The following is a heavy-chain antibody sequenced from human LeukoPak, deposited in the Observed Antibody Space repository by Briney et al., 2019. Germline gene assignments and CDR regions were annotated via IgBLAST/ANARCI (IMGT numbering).Heavy chain of an antibody. J-gene: IGHJ6*02. CDR1: GYAFTGYN. D-gene: IGHD3-22*01. CDR3: ARADYYDSSGYYYYYYGMDV. V-gene: IGHV1-2*02. Sequence: ASVKVSCKASGYAFTGYNMHWVRQAPGQGLEWMGWINPNSGGTNYAQKFQGRVTMTRDTSISTAYMELSRLRSDDTAVYYCARADYYDSSGYYYYYYGMDVWGQGTTVTVSS. CDR2: INPNSGGT.